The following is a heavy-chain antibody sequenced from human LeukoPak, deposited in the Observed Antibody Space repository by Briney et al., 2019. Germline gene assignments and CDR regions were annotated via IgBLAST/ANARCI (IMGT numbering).Heavy chain of an antibody. CDR1: VLTFSTYS. CDR3: AKCSPGCFNGWDV. D-gene: IGHD3-10*02. J-gene: IGHJ6*02. Sequence: GSSLRLSCVSSVLTFSTYSMTWVRQAAAKGLEWLSSISSGSTFTYYADSVKGQFTISRDNSKSTLYLQMNSLRAEDAAVYYCAKCSPGCFNGWDVWGQGTTVTVSS. CDR2: ISSGSTFT. V-gene: IGHV3-23*01.